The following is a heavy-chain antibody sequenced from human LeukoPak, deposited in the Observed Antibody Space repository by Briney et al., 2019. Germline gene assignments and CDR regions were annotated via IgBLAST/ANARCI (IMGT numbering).Heavy chain of an antibody. D-gene: IGHD2-2*01. CDR2: INHSGST. CDR1: VGSFSGYY. V-gene: IGHV4-34*01. J-gene: IGHJ4*02. CDR3: ARVYSPPTPLVPAALGGFVDY. Sequence: PSETLSLTCAVYVGSFSGYYWSWIRQPPGKGLEWMGEINHSGSTNYNPSLKSRVTISVDTSKNQFSLKLSSVTAADTAVYYCARVYSPPTPLVPAALGGFVDYWGQGTLVTVSS.